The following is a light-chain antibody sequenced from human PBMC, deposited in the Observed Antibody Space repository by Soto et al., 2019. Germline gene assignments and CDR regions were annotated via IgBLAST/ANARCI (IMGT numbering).Light chain of an antibody. Sequence: QMTQSPSSLSASVGEKIIITCRASRDVGSDVSWYQQKPGQAPKLLIYAASNLYTGVPSRFSGSRSGTEFTLTISSLQPEDFASYYCQQSYSTLIFTFGPGTKVDIK. CDR2: AAS. V-gene: IGKV1-39*01. CDR3: QQSYSTLIFT. J-gene: IGKJ3*01. CDR1: RDVGSD.